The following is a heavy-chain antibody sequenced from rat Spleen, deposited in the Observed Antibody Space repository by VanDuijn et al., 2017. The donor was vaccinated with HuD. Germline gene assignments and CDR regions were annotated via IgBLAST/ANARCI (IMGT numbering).Heavy chain of an antibody. D-gene: IGHD1-7*01. J-gene: IGHJ2*01. CDR1: GFIFSNYD. CDR3: ARRAYYGYYFDY. V-gene: IGHV5-25*01. Sequence: EVQLVESGGDLVQPGRSLKLSCAASGFIFSNYDMAWVRQAPTKGLEWVASISPSGGSTYYRDSVKGRFTVSRDNAKSTLYLQMDSLRSEDTATYYCARRAYYGYYFDYWGQGVMVTVSS. CDR2: ISPSGGST.